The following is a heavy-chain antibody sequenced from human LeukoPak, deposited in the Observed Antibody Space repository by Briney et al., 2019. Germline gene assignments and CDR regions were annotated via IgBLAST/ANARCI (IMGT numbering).Heavy chain of an antibody. CDR1: GFTFSGYG. Sequence: GGSLRLSCAASGFTFSGYGIHWVRQAPGKGLEWVTFIRYDGSNEYFADSVKGRFTISRDNSKNTLYLQMSSLRAEDTAVYYCASNSSDRTGFDYWGQGTLVTVSS. CDR2: IRYDGSNE. CDR3: ASNSSDRTGFDY. D-gene: IGHD3-22*01. V-gene: IGHV3-30*02. J-gene: IGHJ4*02.